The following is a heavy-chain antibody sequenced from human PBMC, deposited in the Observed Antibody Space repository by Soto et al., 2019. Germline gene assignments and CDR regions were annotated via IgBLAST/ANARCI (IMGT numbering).Heavy chain of an antibody. CDR3: ARETYYYDSSGQYYFDY. D-gene: IGHD3-22*01. CDR2: IIPIFGTG. Sequence: QVQLVQSGAEVKKPGSSVKVSCQASGVSFSSHAISWVRQAPGHGLEWVGGIIPIFGTGNYAQRFQGRVTITADESTSTAYMELSSLRSEDTAVYYCARETYYYDSSGQYYFDYWGQGTLVTVSS. V-gene: IGHV1-69*01. J-gene: IGHJ4*02. CDR1: GVSFSSHA.